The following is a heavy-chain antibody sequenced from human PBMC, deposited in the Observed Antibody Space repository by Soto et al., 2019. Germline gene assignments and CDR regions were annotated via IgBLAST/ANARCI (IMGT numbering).Heavy chain of an antibody. CDR1: GFTFSSYG. D-gene: IGHD3-3*01. J-gene: IGHJ6*02. CDR3: AKNDFWSGYPSPTYYYYGMDV. V-gene: IGHV3-30*18. CDR2: ISYDGSNK. Sequence: GGSLRLSCAASGFTFSSYGMHWVRQAPGKGLEWVAVISYDGSNKYYADSVKGRFTISRDNSKNTLYLQMNSLRAEDTAVYYCAKNDFWSGYPSPTYYYYGMDVWGQGTTVTVSS.